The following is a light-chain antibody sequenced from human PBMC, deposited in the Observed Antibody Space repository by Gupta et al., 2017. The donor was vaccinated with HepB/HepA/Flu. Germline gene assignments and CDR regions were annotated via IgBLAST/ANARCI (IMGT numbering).Light chain of an antibody. J-gene: IGKJ1*01. CDR1: QSISSY. V-gene: IGKV1-39*01. Sequence: IQMTQSPSSLSASVGDRVTITCRASQSISSYLNWYQQKPGKAPKLLIYAASRVQSGVPSRFSGSGSGTDFTLTISSRQPEDFATYYCQQRYSTPPTFGQGTKVEIK. CDR2: AAS. CDR3: QQRYSTPPT.